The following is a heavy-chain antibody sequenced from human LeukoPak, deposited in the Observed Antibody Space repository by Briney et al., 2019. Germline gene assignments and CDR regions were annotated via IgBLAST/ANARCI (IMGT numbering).Heavy chain of an antibody. CDR2: IYHTGGT. J-gene: IGHJ4*02. Sequence: SETLSLTCNVSHYAISSTYYWGWIRQPPGKGLEWIGSIYHTGGTYYNPSLKSRVTISVDTSKNHFSLKLNSVTAADTAVYYCARDPTNWIDYWGQGTLVTVSS. CDR1: HYAISSTYY. V-gene: IGHV4-38-2*02. CDR3: ARDPTNWIDY. D-gene: IGHD1-1*01.